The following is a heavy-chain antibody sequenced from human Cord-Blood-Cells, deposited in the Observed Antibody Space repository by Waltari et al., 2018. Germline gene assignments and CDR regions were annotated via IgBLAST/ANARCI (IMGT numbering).Heavy chain of an antibody. V-gene: IGHV1-69*09. CDR3: ARAVVVVAANWFDP. J-gene: IGHJ5*02. CDR2: IIPILGIA. D-gene: IGHD2-15*01. Sequence: QMQLVQSGAEVKKPGSSVKVSCKASGGTFSSYAISWVRQAPGQGLEWMGRIIPILGIANYAQKFQGRVTITADKSTSTAYMELSSLRSEDTAVYYCARAVVVVAANWFDPWGQGTLVTVSS. CDR1: GGTFSSYA.